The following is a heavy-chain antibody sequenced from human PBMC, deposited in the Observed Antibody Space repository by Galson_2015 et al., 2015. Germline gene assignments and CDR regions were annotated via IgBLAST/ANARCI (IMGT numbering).Heavy chain of an antibody. V-gene: IGHV4-30-4*01. CDR1: GGSISSDYYY. Sequence: TLSLTCTVSGGSISSDYYYWTWIRQPPGKGLEWIGYIYYSGSTYQNPSLKSRLTISVDTSKNQFSLKLSSVTAADTAVYYCARVGRRIATTGRFASDIWGQGTMVTVSS. CDR3: ARVGRRIATTGRFASDI. CDR2: IYYSGST. D-gene: IGHD1-1*01. J-gene: IGHJ3*02.